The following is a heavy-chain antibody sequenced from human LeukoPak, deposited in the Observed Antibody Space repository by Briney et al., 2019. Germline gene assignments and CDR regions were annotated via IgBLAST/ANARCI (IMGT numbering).Heavy chain of an antibody. D-gene: IGHD2-21*01. Sequence: GGSLRLSCAASAFTFRSYWMSWVRQAPGKGLEWVANIKQDGSEKYYVDSVKGRFTISRDNAKKSLYLQMNSLRAEDTAVYYCARAHSVDYWGQGTLVTVSS. V-gene: IGHV3-7*01. CDR1: AFTFRSYW. J-gene: IGHJ4*02. CDR3: ARAHSVDY. CDR2: IKQDGSEK.